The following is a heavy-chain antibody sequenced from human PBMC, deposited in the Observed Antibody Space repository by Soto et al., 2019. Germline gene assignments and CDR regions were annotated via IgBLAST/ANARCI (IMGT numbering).Heavy chain of an antibody. CDR3: ARNGVGFGFDI. Sequence: QVQQQQWGARLLKPSETLSLTCAEYGRSMSGYNWSWLRRSPVRGLEWIGEIGPTGDTNYVPSFMSRVTVSVDTSKYELSLRLPQVTAADTATYLCARNGVGFGFDIWGLGTMVSVSS. CDR2: IGPTGDT. D-gene: IGHD3-10*01. J-gene: IGHJ3*02. CDR1: GRSMSGYN. V-gene: IGHV4-34*02.